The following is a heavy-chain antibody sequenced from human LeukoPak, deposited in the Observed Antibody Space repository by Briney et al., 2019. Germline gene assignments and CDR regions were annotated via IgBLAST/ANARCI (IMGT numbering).Heavy chain of an antibody. D-gene: IGHD3-16*01. J-gene: IGHJ3*02. CDR1: GGSLSTYF. CDR3: ARRTGEDAFDI. Sequence: SETLSLTCTVSGGSLSTYFWTWIRQPPGKGLEWIGYIYYSGTTNYHPSLESRVTISVDTSKNQFSLKLNSVTAADTAVYYCARRTGEDAFDIWGQGTMVTVSS. CDR2: IYYSGTT. V-gene: IGHV4-59*08.